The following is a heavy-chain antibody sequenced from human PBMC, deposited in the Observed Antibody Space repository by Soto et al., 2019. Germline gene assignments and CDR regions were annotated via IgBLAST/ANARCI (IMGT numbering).Heavy chain of an antibody. CDR3: ARDHDGSGRIRDWFAP. CDR2: ISVHTGNT. J-gene: IGHJ5*02. D-gene: IGHD3-10*01. Sequence: QVQMVQSGSEVKEPGASVKVSCKASGYTFSDYGITWVRQAPGQGLEWLAWISVHTGNTRYPQSLQGRVTVTTDTSTTTAYMELRSLRSDDTAIYYCARDHDGSGRIRDWFAPWGQGTLVTVSS. CDR1: GYTFSDYG. V-gene: IGHV1-18*01.